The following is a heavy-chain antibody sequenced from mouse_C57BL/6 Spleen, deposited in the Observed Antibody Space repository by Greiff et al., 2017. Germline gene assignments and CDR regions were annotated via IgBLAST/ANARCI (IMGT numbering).Heavy chain of an antibody. CDR1: GFTFSSYA. V-gene: IGHV5-9-1*02. Sequence: EVMLVESGEGLVKPGGSLKLSCAASGFTFSSYAMSWVRQTPEKRLEWVAYISSGGYYIYYADTVKGRFTISRDNARNTLYLQMSSLKSEDTAMYYCLLTGNFPYYAMDYWGQGTSVTVSS. CDR3: LLTGNFPYYAMDY. D-gene: IGHD4-1*01. CDR2: ISSGGYYI. J-gene: IGHJ4*01.